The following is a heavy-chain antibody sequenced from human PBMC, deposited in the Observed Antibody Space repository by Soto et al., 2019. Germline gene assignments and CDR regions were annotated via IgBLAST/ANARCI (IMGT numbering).Heavy chain of an antibody. CDR1: GDSISSGGYY. V-gene: IGHV4-39*01. D-gene: IGHD5-12*01. J-gene: IGHJ6*02. CDR3: VSRLGYGYAMDV. CDR2: IYFNGNT. Sequence: SETLSLTCTVSGDSISSGGYYWGWIRQPPGKGLEWIGNIYFNGNTYYNPSLKSRVTISRDTSRNQFSVRLISVTAADTAVYYCVSRLGYGYAMDVWGQGTTVTVSS.